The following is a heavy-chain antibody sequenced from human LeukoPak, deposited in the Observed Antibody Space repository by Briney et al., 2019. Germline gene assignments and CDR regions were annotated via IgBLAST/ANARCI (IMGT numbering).Heavy chain of an antibody. D-gene: IGHD4-17*01. V-gene: IGHV3-33*01. J-gene: IGHJ5*02. CDR2: IWYDGSNK. Sequence: GRSLRLSCAASGFTFSSCGMHWVRQAPGKGLEWVAVIWYDGSNKYYADSVKGRFTISRDNSKNTLYLQMNSLRAEDTAVYYCARDQAVTTVNWFDPWGQGTLVTVSS. CDR3: ARDQAVTTVNWFDP. CDR1: GFTFSSCG.